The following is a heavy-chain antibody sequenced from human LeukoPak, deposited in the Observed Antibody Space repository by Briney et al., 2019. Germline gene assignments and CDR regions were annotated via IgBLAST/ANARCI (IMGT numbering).Heavy chain of an antibody. CDR1: GYTFTGYY. D-gene: IGHD1-14*01. V-gene: IGHV1-2*02. J-gene: IGHJ4*02. Sequence: ASVKVSCKASGYTFTGYYMHWVRQAPGQGLEWMGWINPNSGGTNYAQKFQGRVTMTRDTSISTAYMELSRLRSDDTAVYYCAKYRATSAPPRNFDYWGQGTLLTVSS. CDR3: AKYRATSAPPRNFDY. CDR2: INPNSGGT.